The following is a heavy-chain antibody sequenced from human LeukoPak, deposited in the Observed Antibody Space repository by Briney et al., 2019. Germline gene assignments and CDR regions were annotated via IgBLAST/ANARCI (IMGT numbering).Heavy chain of an antibody. J-gene: IGHJ4*02. Sequence: ASVKVSCKASGYTFTSYAMNWVRQAPGQGLEWMGWINTNTGNPTYAQGFTGRFVFSLDTSVSTAYLQISSLKAEDTAVYYCARGPIKGGYSYGDYWGQGTLVTVSS. CDR3: ARGPIKGGYSYGDY. D-gene: IGHD5-18*01. CDR2: INTNTGNP. V-gene: IGHV7-4-1*02. CDR1: GYTFTSYA.